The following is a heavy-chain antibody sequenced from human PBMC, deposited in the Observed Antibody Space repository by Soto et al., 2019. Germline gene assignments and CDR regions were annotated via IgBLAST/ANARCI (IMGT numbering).Heavy chain of an antibody. J-gene: IGHJ4*02. CDR3: ARSIVVVTALDY. CDR1: GYTFTSYA. V-gene: IGHV1-3*01. D-gene: IGHD2-21*02. CDR2: INAGNGNT. Sequence: ASVKVSCKASGYTFTSYAMHWVRQAPGQRLEWMGWINAGNGNTKYRGRVTITRDTSASTAYMELSSLRSEDTVVYYCARSIVVVTALDYWGQGTLVTVSS.